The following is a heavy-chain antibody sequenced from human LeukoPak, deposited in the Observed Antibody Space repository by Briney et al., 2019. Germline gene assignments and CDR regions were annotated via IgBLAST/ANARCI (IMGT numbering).Heavy chain of an antibody. CDR1: GFTFSGSA. V-gene: IGHV3-73*01. D-gene: IGHD4/OR15-4a*01. CDR2: IRSKANSYAT. Sequence: GGSLRLSCAASGFTFSGSAMHWVRQASGKGLEWVGRIRSKANSYATAYAASVKGKFTISRDDSKNTAYLQMNSLKTEDTAVYYCTSALTSYWYYWGQGPLVTVSS. CDR3: TSALTSYWYY. J-gene: IGHJ4*02.